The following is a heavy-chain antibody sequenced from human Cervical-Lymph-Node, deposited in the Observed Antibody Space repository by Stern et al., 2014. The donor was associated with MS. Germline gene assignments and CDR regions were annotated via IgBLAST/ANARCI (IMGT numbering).Heavy chain of an antibody. CDR1: GGSIGSYY. J-gene: IGHJ6*02. D-gene: IGHD3-22*01. CDR2: IYYPGMN. V-gene: IGHV4-59*01. CDR3: ARVVNYDNTGYSDPYNYYGMDV. Sequence: QVQLQESGPGLVKPSETLSLTCSVSGGSIGSYYWNWIRQPPGKGLEWIGYIYYPGMNHHNPSLKSRVTMSVDTSKNQFSLKLSSVTAADTAVYYCARVVNYDNTGYSDPYNYYGMDVWGQGTTVIVS.